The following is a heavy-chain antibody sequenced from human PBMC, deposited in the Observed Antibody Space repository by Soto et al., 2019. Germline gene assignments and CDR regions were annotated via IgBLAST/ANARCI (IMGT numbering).Heavy chain of an antibody. D-gene: IGHD5-12*01. CDR1: GYSFTSYW. Sequence: GESLKISCKGSGYSFTSYWIGWVRQMPGKGLEWMGIIYPGDSDTRYSPSFQRQDTISADKSISTAYLQMNSLRAEDTAVYYCAKDYTRGYDYVISYNSSGAVSYWVQGTLVTVSS. CDR2: IYPGDSDT. CDR3: AKDYTRGYDYVISYNSSGAVSY. J-gene: IGHJ4*02. V-gene: IGHV5-51*01.